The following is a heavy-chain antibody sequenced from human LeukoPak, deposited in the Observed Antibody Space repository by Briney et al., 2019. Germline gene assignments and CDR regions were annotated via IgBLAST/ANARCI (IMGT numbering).Heavy chain of an antibody. CDR3: AKLLVGIAAAGTDDY. Sequence: PGGSLRLSCAGSGFTFSNAWMSWVRQAPGKGLEWVGRIKSKANGGTIDYAAPVTGRFTISRDDSKNTLYLQMNSLRVEDTAVYYCAKLLVGIAAAGTDDYWGQGTLVTVSS. V-gene: IGHV3-15*01. CDR1: GFTFSNAW. D-gene: IGHD6-13*01. J-gene: IGHJ4*02. CDR2: IKSKANGGTI.